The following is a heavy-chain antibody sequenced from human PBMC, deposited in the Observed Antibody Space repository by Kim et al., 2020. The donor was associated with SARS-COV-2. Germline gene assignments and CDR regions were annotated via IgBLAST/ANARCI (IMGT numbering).Heavy chain of an antibody. D-gene: IGHD1-20*01. CDR2: ISSSSSYI. Sequence: GGSLRLSCAASGFTFSSYSMNWVRQAPGKGLEWVSSISSSSSYIYYADSVKGRFTISRDNAKNSLYLQMNSLRAEDTAVYYCARDRGITPPDYYYYGMDVWGQGTTVTVSS. V-gene: IGHV3-21*01. J-gene: IGHJ6*02. CDR3: ARDRGITPPDYYYYGMDV. CDR1: GFTFSSYS.